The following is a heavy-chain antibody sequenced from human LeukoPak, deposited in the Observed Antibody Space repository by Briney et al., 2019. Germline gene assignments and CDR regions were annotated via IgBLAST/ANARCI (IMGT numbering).Heavy chain of an antibody. CDR2: ISAYNGNT. J-gene: IGHJ1*01. V-gene: IGHV1-18*01. CDR1: GYTFTSYG. Sequence: ASVKVSCKASGYTFTSYGISWVRQAPGQGLEWMGWISAYNGNTNYAQKLQGRVTMTTDTSTSTAYMELRSLRSDDTAVYYCARGCIGGSCYSSPAEYFQHWGQGTLVTVSS. CDR3: ARGCIGGSCYSSPAEYFQH. D-gene: IGHD2-15*01.